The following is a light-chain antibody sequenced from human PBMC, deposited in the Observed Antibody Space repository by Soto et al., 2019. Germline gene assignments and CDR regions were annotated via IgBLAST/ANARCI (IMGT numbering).Light chain of an antibody. V-gene: IGKV2-30*01. J-gene: IGKJ1*01. Sequence: DVVMTQSPLSLPVTLGQPASISCRSSQSLVYRDGNTYLNWFQQRPGQSPRRLIYKVSYRDSGVPDRFSGSGSGTDFTLEISRVEAEDVGVYYCMQGTHWPWTFGQGTKVEIK. CDR1: QSLVYRDGNTY. CDR3: MQGTHWPWT. CDR2: KVS.